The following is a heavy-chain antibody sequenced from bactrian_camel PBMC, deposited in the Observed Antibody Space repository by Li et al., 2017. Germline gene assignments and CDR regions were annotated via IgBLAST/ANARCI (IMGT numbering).Heavy chain of an antibody. J-gene: IGHJ4*01. D-gene: IGHD6*01. CDR1: GFTFSRYS. CDR2: ITSDGSST. V-gene: IGHV3S40*01. CDR3: AAGPWYTDEYKH. Sequence: DVQLVESGGNLVQPGGSLRLSCAASGFTFSRYSLSWVRQAAGKGLEWVSLITSDGSSTYYADSVKGRCTIARDNTKNTVYLQMISLESEDTALYYCAAGPWYTDEYKHWGQWTQVTVS.